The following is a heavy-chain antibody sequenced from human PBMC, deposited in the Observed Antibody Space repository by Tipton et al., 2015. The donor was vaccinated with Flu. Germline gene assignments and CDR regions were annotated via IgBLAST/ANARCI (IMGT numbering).Heavy chain of an antibody. J-gene: IGHJ5*02. V-gene: IGHV4-34*01. D-gene: IGHD3-10*01. CDR3: ARRAVLLWFGVRPFDP. CDR1: GGSFSGYY. Sequence: TLSLTCAVYGGSFSGYYWSWIRQPPGKGLEWIGEINHSGSSNYNPSLKSRVTISVDTSKNQFSLKLSSVTAADTAVYYCARRAVLLWFGVRPFDPWGQGTLVTVSS. CDR2: INHSGSS.